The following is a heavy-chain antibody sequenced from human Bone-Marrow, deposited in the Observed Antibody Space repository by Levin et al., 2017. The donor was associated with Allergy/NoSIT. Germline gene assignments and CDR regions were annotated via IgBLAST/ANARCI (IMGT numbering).Heavy chain of an antibody. Sequence: ETLSLTCAASGFTFSSYAMSWVRQAPGKGLEWVSAISGSGGSTYYADSVKGRLTISRDNSKNTLYLQMNSLRAEDTAVYYCAKDLYFLGWFDPWGQGTLVTVSS. V-gene: IGHV3-23*01. D-gene: IGHD2-8*01. CDR1: GFTFSSYA. J-gene: IGHJ5*02. CDR3: AKDLYFLGWFDP. CDR2: ISGSGGST.